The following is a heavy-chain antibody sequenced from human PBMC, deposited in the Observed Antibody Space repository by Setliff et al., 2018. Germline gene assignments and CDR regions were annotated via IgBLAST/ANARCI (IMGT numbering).Heavy chain of an antibody. CDR2: IHSSGRS. V-gene: IGHV4-59*08. Sequence: TLSLTCTVSDVSISGYYWSWIRRPPGKGLEWIGYIHSSGRSNYNPSLESRVTMSVDTSKNKISLKLTSVTAADTAVYYCARQDRFYDRSVFVEYFQHWGQGALVTVSS. D-gene: IGHD3-22*01. CDR1: DVSISGYY. CDR3: ARQDRFYDRSVFVEYFQH. J-gene: IGHJ1*01.